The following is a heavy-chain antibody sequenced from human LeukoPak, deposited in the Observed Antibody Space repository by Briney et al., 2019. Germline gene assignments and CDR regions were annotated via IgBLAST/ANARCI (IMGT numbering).Heavy chain of an antibody. CDR2: INPSGGST. J-gene: IGHJ6*03. CDR1: GYTFTSYY. D-gene: IGHD3-3*01. CDR3: ARDLASHFGDFWSGYPRNYYYYYMDV. Sequence: ASVKVSCKASGYTFTSYYMHWVRQAPRQGLEWMGIINPSGGSTSYAQKFQGRVTMTRDMSTSTVYMELSSLRSEDTAVYYCARDLASHFGDFWSGYPRNYYYYYMDVWGKGTTVTVSS. V-gene: IGHV1-46*01.